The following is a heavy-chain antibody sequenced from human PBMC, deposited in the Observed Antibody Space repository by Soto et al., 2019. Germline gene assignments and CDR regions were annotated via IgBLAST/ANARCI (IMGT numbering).Heavy chain of an antibody. J-gene: IGHJ6*02. D-gene: IGHD1-26*01. CDR3: AREADSVTYYGAADFYYGMDV. CDR1: GGTFSNYG. V-gene: IGHV1-69*06. CDR2: IIPLSGTL. Sequence: GASVKVSCKASGGTFSNYGISWVRQAPGQGLEWMGGIIPLSGTLIYAQKFQGRVTISADKSTSTAYMELSSLRSEDSAVYYCAREADSVTYYGAADFYYGMDVWGQGTSVTVSS.